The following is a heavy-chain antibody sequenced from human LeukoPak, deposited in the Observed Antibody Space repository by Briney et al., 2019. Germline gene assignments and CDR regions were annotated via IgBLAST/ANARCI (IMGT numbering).Heavy chain of an antibody. D-gene: IGHD3-22*01. CDR1: GFTFDDYA. V-gene: IGHV3-9*03. J-gene: IGHJ4*02. Sequence: PGGSLRLSCAASGFTFDDYAMHWVRQPPGKGLEWVSGISWNSGSKGYADSVKGRFTISRDNAKKSLYLQMNSLRAEDMAFYYCPNWHGYFYDSRGYLAHWGQGTLVTVSS. CDR2: ISWNSGSK. CDR3: PNWHGYFYDSRGYLAH.